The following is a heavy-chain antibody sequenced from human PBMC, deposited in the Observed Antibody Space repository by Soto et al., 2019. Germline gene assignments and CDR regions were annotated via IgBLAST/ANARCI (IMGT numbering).Heavy chain of an antibody. J-gene: IGHJ4*02. Sequence: EVQLLESGGGLVQPGRSLRLSCAASGFTFSNYAMSWVRQAPGQGLDWVSAISGSGGTTYYAVSVKGRFTISRDNSKNTLFLQMNRLRAEDAAVYYCAKFFVETGSNSGWPWSFHYWGQGTLVTVSS. CDR3: AKFFVETGSNSGWPWSFHY. D-gene: IGHD6-25*01. V-gene: IGHV3-23*01. CDR1: GFTFSNYA. CDR2: ISGSGGTT.